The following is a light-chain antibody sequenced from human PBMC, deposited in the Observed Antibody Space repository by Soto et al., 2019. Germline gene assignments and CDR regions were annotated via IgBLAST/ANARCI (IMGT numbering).Light chain of an antibody. CDR3: CSYAGSYTWV. J-gene: IGLJ3*02. Sequence: QSALTQPRSVSGSPGQSVTISCTGTSSDVGNYNYVAWYRQHPGKAPKLMIYDVAQRPSGVPDRFSGSKSGNTASLTISGLKAEDEADYYCCSYAGSYTWVFGGGTKVTVL. CDR1: SSDVGNYNY. CDR2: DVA. V-gene: IGLV2-11*01.